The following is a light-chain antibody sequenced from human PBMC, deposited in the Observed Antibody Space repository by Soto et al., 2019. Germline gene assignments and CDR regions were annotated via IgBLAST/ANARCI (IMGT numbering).Light chain of an antibody. CDR2: NNN. CDR3: AAWDDSRNGPQ. CDR1: GTNIGINT. Sequence: QTVVTQPPSASGTPGQRVTISCSGSGTNIGINTVNWYQQLPGTAPKLLIYNNNQRSSGVSDRFSGSKSGASASLAISGLHSEDEGHYFCAAWDDSRNGPQFGGGTKVTVL. V-gene: IGLV1-44*01. J-gene: IGLJ3*02.